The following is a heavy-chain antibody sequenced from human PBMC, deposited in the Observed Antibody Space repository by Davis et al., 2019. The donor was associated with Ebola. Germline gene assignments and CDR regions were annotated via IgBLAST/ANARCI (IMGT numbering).Heavy chain of an antibody. CDR1: GYSFTSYW. CDR3: TRPGTTVTTLSYYYGMDV. D-gene: IGHD4-17*01. V-gene: IGHV3-73*01. J-gene: IGHJ6*02. CDR2: IRSKANSYAT. Sequence: GESLKISCKGSGYSFTSYWIGWVRQASGKGLEWVGRIRSKANSYATAYAASVKGRFTISRDDSKNTAYLQMNSLKTEDTAVYYCTRPGTTVTTLSYYYGMDVWGQGTTVTVSS.